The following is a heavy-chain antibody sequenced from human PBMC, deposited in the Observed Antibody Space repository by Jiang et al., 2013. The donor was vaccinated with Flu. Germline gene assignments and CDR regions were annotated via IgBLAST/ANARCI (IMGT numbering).Heavy chain of an antibody. CDR1: GGTFSSYT. Sequence: GAEVKKPGSSAKVSCKASGGTFSSYTISWVRQAPGQGLEWMGRIIPILGIANYAQKFQGRVTITADKSTSTAYMELSSLRSEDTAVYYCARDQLVGTYGGNLKFAGLDYWGQGTLVTVSS. D-gene: IGHD4-23*01. V-gene: IGHV1-69*04. J-gene: IGHJ4*02. CDR2: IIPILGIA. CDR3: ARDQLVGTYGGNLKFAGLDY.